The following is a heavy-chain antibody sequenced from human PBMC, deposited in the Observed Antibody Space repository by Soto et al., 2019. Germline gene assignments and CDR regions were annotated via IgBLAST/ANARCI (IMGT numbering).Heavy chain of an antibody. CDR3: ARDLRAAKNYYYYMDV. J-gene: IGHJ6*03. V-gene: IGHV4-59*01. CDR2: IYYSGST. D-gene: IGHD2-15*01. Sequence: TLSLTCTVSGGSISSYYWSWIRQPPGKGLEWIGYIYYSGSTNYNPSLKSRVTISVDTSKNQFSLKLSSVTAADTAVYYCARDLRAAKNYYYYMDVWGKGTTVTVSS. CDR1: GGSISSYY.